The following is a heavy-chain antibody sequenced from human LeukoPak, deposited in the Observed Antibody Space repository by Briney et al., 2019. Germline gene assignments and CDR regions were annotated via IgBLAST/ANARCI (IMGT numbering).Heavy chain of an antibody. CDR1: DDSISDYY. CDR3: TRGAGWLIDY. J-gene: IGHJ4*02. V-gene: IGHV4-59*01. D-gene: IGHD3-16*01. Sequence: SETLSLTWTVSDDSISDYYRGWIRQPPGKGLEWIGYIHNSGTSTYNLSLKSRVTISADTSKNQFSLKLNSMTTADTAVYYCTRGAGWLIDYWGQGTLVTVSS. CDR2: IHNSGTS.